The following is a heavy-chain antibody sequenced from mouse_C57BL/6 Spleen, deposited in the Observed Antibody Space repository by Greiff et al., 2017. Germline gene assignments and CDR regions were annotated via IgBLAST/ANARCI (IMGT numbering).Heavy chain of an antibody. CDR2: IDPEDGDT. Sequence: EVKLQESGAELVRPGASVKLSCTASGFNIKDYYMHWVKQRPEQGLEWIGRIDPEDGDTEYAPKFQGKATMTADTSSNTAYLQLSSLTSEDTAVYYCTTAGSRDYYYAMDYWGQGTSVTVSS. V-gene: IGHV14-1*01. CDR3: TTAGSRDYYYAMDY. CDR1: GFNIKDYY. J-gene: IGHJ4*01. D-gene: IGHD1-1*01.